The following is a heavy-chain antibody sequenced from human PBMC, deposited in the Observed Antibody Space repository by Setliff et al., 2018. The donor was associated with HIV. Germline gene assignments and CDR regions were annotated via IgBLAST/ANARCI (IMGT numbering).Heavy chain of an antibody. Sequence: SETLSLTCTVSGGSFSDYYRSWIWQPPGKGLEWIGYIYTSGSTNYNPSLKSRVTISVDTSRNQFSLRVTSVTAADTAVYFCARDRHSSGLGSYGPWGPGILVTVSS. V-gene: IGHV4-4*09. CDR1: GGSFSDYY. CDR3: ARDRHSSGLGSYGP. D-gene: IGHD3-10*01. J-gene: IGHJ5*02. CDR2: IYTSGST.